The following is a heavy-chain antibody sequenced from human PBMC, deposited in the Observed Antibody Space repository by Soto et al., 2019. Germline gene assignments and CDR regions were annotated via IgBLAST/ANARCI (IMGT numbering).Heavy chain of an antibody. D-gene: IGHD5-18*01. CDR3: ARAGYSYGLDD. J-gene: IGHJ4*02. V-gene: IGHV3-64*01. CDR2: ISSSGGST. CDR1: GFSFSTYA. Sequence: PGGSLRLSCAASGFSFSTYAMYWVCQAPGKGLEYISVISSSGGSTYYANSVRGRFTISRDNSKNTLYLQMGSLRVEDMAVYYCARAGYSYGLDDWGQGT.